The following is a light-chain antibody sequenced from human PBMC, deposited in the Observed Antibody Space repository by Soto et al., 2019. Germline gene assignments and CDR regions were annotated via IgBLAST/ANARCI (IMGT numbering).Light chain of an antibody. Sequence: EVVLTQSPATLSLSPGERATLSCRASQSISSYLAWYQQKPGQAPRLLIYDASNRATGIPARFSGSGSGTDLTLPISSLEPEDFAVYYCPQRGSRPPLTIGGGTKVEIK. CDR3: PQRGSRPPLT. CDR1: QSISSY. CDR2: DAS. V-gene: IGKV3-11*01. J-gene: IGKJ4*01.